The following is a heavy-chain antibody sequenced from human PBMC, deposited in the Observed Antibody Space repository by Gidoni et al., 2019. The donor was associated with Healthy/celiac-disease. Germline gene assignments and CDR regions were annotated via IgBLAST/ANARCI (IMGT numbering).Heavy chain of an antibody. J-gene: IGHJ4*02. D-gene: IGHD1-7*01. Sequence: QVQLQESGPGLVKPSQTLSLTCTVSGGSISSGGYYWSWIRQHPGKGLEWIGYIYYSGSTYYNPSLKSRVTRSVDTSKNQFSLKLSSVTAADTAVYYCARGPRRAGTTTAGFFDYWGQGTLVTVSS. CDR2: IYYSGST. V-gene: IGHV4-31*03. CDR3: ARGPRRAGTTTAGFFDY. CDR1: GGSISSGGYY.